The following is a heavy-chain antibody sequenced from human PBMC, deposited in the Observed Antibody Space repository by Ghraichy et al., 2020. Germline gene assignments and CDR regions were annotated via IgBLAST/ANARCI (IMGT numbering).Heavy chain of an antibody. Sequence: LSLTCAVSEFTFDGSPMTWVRQAPGKGLEWVSTLGADGRSTFYADSVKGRFTISRDKSKRTMYLQMNSLRADDTAVYYCAKEGGRLGEGAFDVWGQGTKVTVSS. J-gene: IGHJ3*01. CDR1: EFTFDGSP. V-gene: IGHV3-23*01. CDR2: LGADGRST. D-gene: IGHD3-10*01. CDR3: AKEGGRLGEGAFDV.